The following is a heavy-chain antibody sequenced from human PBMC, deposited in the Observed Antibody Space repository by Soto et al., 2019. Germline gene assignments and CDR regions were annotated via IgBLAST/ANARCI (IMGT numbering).Heavy chain of an antibody. D-gene: IGHD3-10*01. V-gene: IGHV4-59*08. CDR1: GGSISSYY. CDR3: ARPSLHYYGSGSYYNVPPNWFDP. Sequence: SETLSLTCTVSGGSISSYYWSWIRQPPGKGLEWIGYIYYSGSTNYNPSLKSRVTISVDTSKNQFSLKLSSVTAADTAVYYCARPSLHYYGSGSYYNVPPNWFDPWGQGTLVTVSS. J-gene: IGHJ5*02. CDR2: IYYSGST.